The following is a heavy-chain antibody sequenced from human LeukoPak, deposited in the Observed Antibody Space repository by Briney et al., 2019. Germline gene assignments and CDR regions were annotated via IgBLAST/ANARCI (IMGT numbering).Heavy chain of an antibody. CDR3: ATDPGRRYFDY. Sequence: GGSLRLSCAASGFTFSRSGMHWVRQAPGKGLVWVAVIYYDGSNEYYADSVKGRFTVSRDNSKNTLYLQMNSLRAEDTAVYYCATDPGRRYFDYWSQGTLVTVSS. CDR1: GFTFSRSG. V-gene: IGHV3-33*01. J-gene: IGHJ4*02. CDR2: IYYDGSNE. D-gene: IGHD6-6*01.